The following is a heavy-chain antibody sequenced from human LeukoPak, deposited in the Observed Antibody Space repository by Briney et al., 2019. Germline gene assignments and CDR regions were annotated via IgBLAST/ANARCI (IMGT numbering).Heavy chain of an antibody. CDR3: ATARSGWYVY. CDR1: GFTFSSYA. J-gene: IGHJ4*02. CDR2: ISYDGSNK. D-gene: IGHD6-19*01. V-gene: IGHV3-30*04. Sequence: GGSLRLSCAASGFTFSSYAMHWVRQAPGKGLEWVAVISYDGSNKYYADSVKGRFTISRDNSKNTLYLQMNSLRAEDTAVYYCATARSGWYVYWGQGTLVTVSS.